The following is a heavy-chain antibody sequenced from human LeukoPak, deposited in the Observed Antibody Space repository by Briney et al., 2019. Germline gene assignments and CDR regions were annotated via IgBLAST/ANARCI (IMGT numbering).Heavy chain of an antibody. J-gene: IGHJ4*02. D-gene: IGHD3-3*01. V-gene: IGHV3-23*01. Sequence: GGSLRLSCAASGFTFSSYAMSRVRQAPGKGLEWVSAISGSGGSTYYADSVKGRFTISRDNSKNTLYLQMNSLRAEDTAVYYCAKWVGYYDFWSRPRGYYFDYWGQGTLVTVSS. CDR3: AKWVGYYDFWSRPRGYYFDY. CDR2: ISGSGGST. CDR1: GFTFSSYA.